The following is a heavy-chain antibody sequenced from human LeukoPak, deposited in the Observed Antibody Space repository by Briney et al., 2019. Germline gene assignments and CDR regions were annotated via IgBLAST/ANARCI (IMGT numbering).Heavy chain of an antibody. D-gene: IGHD3-22*01. V-gene: IGHV3-15*01. Sequence: GGSLTLSCAASGLTFSKAWMRRVRQAPGRGREWVGRTKRKNNDGTTDYAAAEKRRFTISREDSQNTLYLQMNSLKPEDTAVYYCSYFYDCRGYPQFDYWGQGTLVTVSS. CDR3: SYFYDCRGYPQFDY. J-gene: IGHJ4*02. CDR1: GLTFSKAW. CDR2: TKRKNNDGTT.